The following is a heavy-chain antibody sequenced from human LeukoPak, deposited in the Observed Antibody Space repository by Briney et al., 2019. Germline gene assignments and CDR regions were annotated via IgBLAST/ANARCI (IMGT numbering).Heavy chain of an antibody. CDR1: GGSISSGGYY. CDR3: ARQKQYQLLLGGGYYFDY. Sequence: SETLSLTCTVSGGSISSGGYYWSWIRQPPGKGLEWIGYIYHSGSTYYNPSLKSRVTISVDRSKNQFSLKLSSVTAADTAVYYCARQKQYQLLLGGGYYFDYWGQGTLVTVSS. V-gene: IGHV4-30-2*01. D-gene: IGHD2-2*01. CDR2: IYHSGST. J-gene: IGHJ4*02.